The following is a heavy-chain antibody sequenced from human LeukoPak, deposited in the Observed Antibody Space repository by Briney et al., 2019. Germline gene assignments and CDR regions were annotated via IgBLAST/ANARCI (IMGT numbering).Heavy chain of an antibody. D-gene: IGHD6-25*01. CDR3: ARQRPNAFDI. J-gene: IGHJ3*02. Sequence: SETLSLTCTVSGGSISSSGSYWGWIRQPPGKGLEWVGNIYHSGNTYYNPSLKSRVTMSVDTSKNQFSLKLRSVTAADTSVFYCARQRPNAFDIWGQGTMVTVSP. CDR1: GGSISSSGSY. V-gene: IGHV4-39*01. CDR2: IYHSGNT.